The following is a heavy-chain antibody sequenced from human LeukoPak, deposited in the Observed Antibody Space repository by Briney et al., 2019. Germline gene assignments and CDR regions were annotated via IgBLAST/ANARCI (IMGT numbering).Heavy chain of an antibody. V-gene: IGHV4-30-2*01. CDR1: GGSISSGGYS. J-gene: IGHJ3*02. D-gene: IGHD2-15*01. Sequence: SETLSLTCAVSGGSISSGGYSWSWIRQPPGKGLEWIGYIYHSGSTYYNPSLKSRVTISVDRSKNQFSLELSSVTAADTAVYYCARDQYAGGAFDIWGQGTMVTVSS. CDR3: ARDQYAGGAFDI. CDR2: IYHSGST.